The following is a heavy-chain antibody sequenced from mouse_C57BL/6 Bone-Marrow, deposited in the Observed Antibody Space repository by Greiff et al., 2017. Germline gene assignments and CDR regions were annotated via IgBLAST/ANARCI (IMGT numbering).Heavy chain of an antibody. CDR2: IYPGDGDT. D-gene: IGHD1-2*01. V-gene: IGHV1-82*01. J-gene: IGHJ4*01. Sequence: VQLQQSGPELVKPGASVTIFCKGSCYAFSSSWMNWVKQRPGKGLEWIGRIYPGDGDTNYNGKFKGKATLTADKSSSTAYMQRSSLTSEDSAVYFCARDLPITTAYAMDYWGQGTSVTVSS. CDR3: ARDLPITTAYAMDY. CDR1: CYAFSSSW.